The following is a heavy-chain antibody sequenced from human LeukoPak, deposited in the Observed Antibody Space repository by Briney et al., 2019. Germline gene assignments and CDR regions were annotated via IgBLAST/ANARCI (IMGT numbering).Heavy chain of an antibody. Sequence: GGSLRLSCAASGFTFSSYAMNWVRQAPGKGLERVSGISDSGHNTYYGESVKGRFIISRDYSKNTLYLQMNRLTADDTAVYYCAKVRTSGCYYVIRGPFDYWGQGTLVTVSS. CDR1: GFTFSSYA. J-gene: IGHJ4*02. CDR2: ISDSGHNT. CDR3: AKVRTSGCYYVIRGPFDY. D-gene: IGHD3-10*01. V-gene: IGHV3-23*01.